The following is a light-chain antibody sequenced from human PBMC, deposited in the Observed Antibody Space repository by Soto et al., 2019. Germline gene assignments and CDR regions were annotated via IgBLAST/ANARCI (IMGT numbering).Light chain of an antibody. CDR3: QHYGNSPYT. CDR2: GAA. Sequence: EIVLTQSPGTLSSSPGEKATLSCRASQRVNSTYLAWYQQRRGQAPRLLIYGAANRATGIPDRFSGRGSGTDFTLTISRLEPEDFAVYYCQHYGNSPYTFGQGTKLEI. V-gene: IGKV3-20*01. J-gene: IGKJ2*01. CDR1: QRVNSTY.